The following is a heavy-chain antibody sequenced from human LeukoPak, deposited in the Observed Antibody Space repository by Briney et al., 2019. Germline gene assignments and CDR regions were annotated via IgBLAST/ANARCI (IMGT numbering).Heavy chain of an antibody. Sequence: SETLSLTCTVSGGSISSYYWSWIRQPPGKGLEWIGYIYYSGSTNYNPSLKSRVTISVDTSKNQFSLKLSSVTAADTAVYYCARAYGSGSYYVFGYWGQGTLVTVSS. CDR1: GGSISSYY. CDR2: IYYSGST. V-gene: IGHV4-59*01. CDR3: ARAYGSGSYYVFGY. J-gene: IGHJ4*02. D-gene: IGHD3-10*01.